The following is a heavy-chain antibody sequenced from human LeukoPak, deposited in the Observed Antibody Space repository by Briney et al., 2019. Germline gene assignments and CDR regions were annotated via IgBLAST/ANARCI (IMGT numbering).Heavy chain of an antibody. J-gene: IGHJ6*02. D-gene: IGHD5-24*01. CDR1: GGSFSGYY. CDR3: ARQGRDGYTRGVSYYYYGMDV. V-gene: IGHV4-39*01. CDR2: IYYSGST. Sequence: SETLSLTCAVYGGSFSGYYWGWIRQPPGKGLEWIGSIYYSGSTYYNPSLKSRVTISVDTSKNQFSLKLSSVTAADTAVYYCARQGRDGYTRGVSYYYYGMDVWGQGTTVTVSS.